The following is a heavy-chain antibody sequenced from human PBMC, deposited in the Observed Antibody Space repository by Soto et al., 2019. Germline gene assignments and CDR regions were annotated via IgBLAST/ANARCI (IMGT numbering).Heavy chain of an antibody. CDR3: ARGGSLSGGYDY. V-gene: IGHV3-11*01. D-gene: IGHD2-15*01. CDR1: GFTFSDYY. Sequence: LRLSCAASGFTFSDYYMSWIRQAPGKGLEWVSYISSSATIIYYADSVKGRFTISRDNAKNSLSLQMNSLRAEDTAVYYCARGGSLSGGYDYWGQGTLVTVSS. J-gene: IGHJ4*02. CDR2: ISSSATII.